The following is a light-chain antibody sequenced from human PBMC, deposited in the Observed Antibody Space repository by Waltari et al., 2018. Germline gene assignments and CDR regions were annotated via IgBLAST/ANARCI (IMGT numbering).Light chain of an antibody. CDR1: SSDVGAYNY. Sequence: QSALTQPASVSGSPGQSITISCTGTSSDVGAYNYVSWYQQHPGKAPKLMIFDVSNRPAGVSNRFSGSKSGKTASLTSSGLQAEDEAGYYCSSYISSSTLELFGGGTSLTVL. CDR3: SSYISSSTLEL. CDR2: DVS. J-gene: IGLJ2*01. V-gene: IGLV2-14*03.